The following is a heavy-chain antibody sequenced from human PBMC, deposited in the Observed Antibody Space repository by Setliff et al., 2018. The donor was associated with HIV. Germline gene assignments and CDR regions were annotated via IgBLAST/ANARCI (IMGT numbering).Heavy chain of an antibody. CDR2: IHYSGIV. D-gene: IGHD3-10*01. CDR1: GGSMKNFY. CDR3: ARVAKDSSFFSTSGPSYFDP. Sequence: SETLSLTCTVSGGSMKNFYWTWVRQVPGGRLQWIGHIHYSGIVNYSPSLSSRLTISAQTSKNQFSLTLKSVTTADTALYFCARVAKDSSFFSTSGPSYFDPWAMEPWSPFL. V-gene: IGHV4-59*01. J-gene: IGHJ5*02.